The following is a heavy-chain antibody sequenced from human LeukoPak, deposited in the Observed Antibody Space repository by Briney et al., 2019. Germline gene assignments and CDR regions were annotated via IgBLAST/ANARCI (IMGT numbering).Heavy chain of an antibody. Sequence: GGSLRLSCAASGFTVSPDYMSWVRQASGKGLEWVSVIYSGGSTDYADSVKGRFTISRDNSQNTVYLQMTSLRVEDTAVYYCANSHKNVPGVHWGQGTLVTVSS. J-gene: IGHJ4*02. CDR1: GFTVSPDY. CDR3: ANSHKNVPGVH. D-gene: IGHD1-1*01. V-gene: IGHV3-53*01. CDR2: IYSGGST.